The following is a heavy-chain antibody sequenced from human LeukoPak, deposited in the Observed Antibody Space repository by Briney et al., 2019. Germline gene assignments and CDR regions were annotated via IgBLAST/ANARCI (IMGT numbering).Heavy chain of an antibody. D-gene: IGHD3-10*01. J-gene: IGHJ5*02. V-gene: IGHV4-34*01. CDR2: INHSGST. Sequence: PSETLSLTCAVSGGSLSGYYWTWIRQPPGKGLEWIGEINHSGSTNYNPSLKSRVTISVDTSKNQFSLKLSSVTAADTAVYYCARRVPGITMVRGVRFDPWGQGTLVTVSS. CDR1: GGSLSGYY. CDR3: ARRVPGITMVRGVRFDP.